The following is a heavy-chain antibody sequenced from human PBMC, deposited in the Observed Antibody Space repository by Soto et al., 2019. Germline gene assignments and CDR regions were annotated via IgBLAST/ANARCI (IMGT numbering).Heavy chain of an antibody. V-gene: IGHV1-2*07. CDR3: ARVPKPFPRRSWVDP. CDR2: LNTNSGGP. CDR1: GYTFSGYY. D-gene: IGHD3-3*01. J-gene: IGHJ5*02. Sequence: QVQLVQSGADVKKPGASVKVSCKASGYTFSGYYIHWVRQAPGQGLECMGWLNTNSGGPKYAHTLHGRVTMTRDKSISPAYMELGNLSFDDTVVYFGARVPKPFPRRSWVDPWGEGTLVTDTS.